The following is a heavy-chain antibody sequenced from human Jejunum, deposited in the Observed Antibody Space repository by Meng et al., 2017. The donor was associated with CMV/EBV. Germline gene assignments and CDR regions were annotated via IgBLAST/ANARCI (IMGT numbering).Heavy chain of an antibody. CDR3: ARRDQVLYLQAFDI. Sequence: SGYIFTSYWIGWVRQMPGKGLEWMGIIYPGDSDTRYSPSFQGQVTFSADKSISTAYLEWSSLKASDTAMYYCARRDQVLYLQAFDIWGQGTMVTVSS. J-gene: IGHJ3*02. V-gene: IGHV5-51*01. D-gene: IGHD2-2*02. CDR1: GYIFTSYW. CDR2: IYPGDSDT.